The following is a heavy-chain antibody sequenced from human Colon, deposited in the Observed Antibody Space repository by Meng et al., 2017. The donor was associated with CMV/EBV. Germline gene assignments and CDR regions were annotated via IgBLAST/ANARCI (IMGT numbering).Heavy chain of an antibody. CDR3: AREGAGYYYGMDV. D-gene: IGHD3-10*01. CDR2: IKQDGSEK. V-gene: IGHV3-7*01. J-gene: IGHJ6*02. CDR1: GFTVSGNY. Sequence: GGSLRLSCAVSGFTVSGNYMAWVRQAPGKGLEWVANIKQDGSEKYYVDSVKGRFTISRDNAKNSLYLQMNSLRAEDTAVYYCAREGAGYYYGMDVWGQGTTVTVSS.